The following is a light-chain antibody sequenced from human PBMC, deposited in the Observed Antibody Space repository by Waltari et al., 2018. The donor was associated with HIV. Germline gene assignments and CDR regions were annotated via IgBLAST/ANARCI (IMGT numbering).Light chain of an antibody. J-gene: IGKJ4*01. CDR1: RSILYSSDNRNY. V-gene: IGKV4-1*01. Sequence: DIVMTQSPDSLPVSLGERATINCTYSRSILYSSDNRNYLAWYQQKPRQPPKLLISWASTRESGVPDRFSGGGSGTDFTLTITRLQAEDVAVYHCQQYFRIPPTFGGGTKVEIK. CDR3: QQYFRIPPT. CDR2: WAS.